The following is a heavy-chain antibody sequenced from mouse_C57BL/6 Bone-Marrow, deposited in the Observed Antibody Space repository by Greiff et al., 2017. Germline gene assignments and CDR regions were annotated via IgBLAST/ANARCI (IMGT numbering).Heavy chain of an antibody. J-gene: IGHJ3*01. CDR2: ISDGGSYI. CDR3: ARDVHYYGSSPWFAY. V-gene: IGHV5-4*01. CDR1: GFTFSSYA. D-gene: IGHD1-1*01. Sequence: DVKLVESGGGLVKPGGSLKLSCAASGFTFSSYAMSWVRQTPEKRLEWVATISDGGSYIYYPDNVKGRFTISRDNAKNNLYLQMSRLKSEDTAMYYCARDVHYYGSSPWFAYWGQGTLVTVSA.